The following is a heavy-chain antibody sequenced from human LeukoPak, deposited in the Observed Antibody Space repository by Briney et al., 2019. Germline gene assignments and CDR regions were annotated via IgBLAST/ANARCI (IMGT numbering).Heavy chain of an antibody. Sequence: SETLSLTCRVSGASTTSYYRNWIRQAPGKGLEWIGYIYSDGTTSYSPSLRSRVTISIDTSRNQFSLKLSSVTAADAAVYYCARDTRSYDTSGYYYFDYWGQGALVTVSS. V-gene: IGHV4-59*01. CDR1: GASTTSYY. CDR3: ARDTRSYDTSGYYYFDY. D-gene: IGHD3-22*01. J-gene: IGHJ4*02. CDR2: IYSDGTT.